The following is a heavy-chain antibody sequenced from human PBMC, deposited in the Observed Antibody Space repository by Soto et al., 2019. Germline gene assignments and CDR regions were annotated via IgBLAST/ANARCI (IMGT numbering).Heavy chain of an antibody. J-gene: IGHJ3*02. CDR2: IYHSGST. D-gene: IGHD3-10*01. CDR1: SGSISSSNW. CDR3: ASSFKGYYGSGNAFDI. Sequence: QVQLQESGPGLVKPSGTLSLTCAGSSGSISSSNWWSWVRQPPGKGLEWIGEIYHSGSTNYNPSLKARVTISVDKSKNQFSLKLSSVTAADTAVYYCASSFKGYYGSGNAFDIWGQGTMVTVSS. V-gene: IGHV4-4*02.